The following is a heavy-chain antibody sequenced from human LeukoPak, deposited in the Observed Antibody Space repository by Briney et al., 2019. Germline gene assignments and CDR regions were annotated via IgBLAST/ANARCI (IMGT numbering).Heavy chain of an antibody. Sequence: TGGSLRLSCAASGFTVSSNYMSWVRQAPGKGLEWVSVIYSGGSTYYADSVKGRFTISRDNYKNTLYLQMNSLRAEDTAVYYCARTSTSVYYYYYMDVWGKGTTVTVSS. CDR3: ARTSTSVYYYYYMDV. V-gene: IGHV3-66*01. CDR2: IYSGGST. CDR1: GFTVSSNY. J-gene: IGHJ6*03.